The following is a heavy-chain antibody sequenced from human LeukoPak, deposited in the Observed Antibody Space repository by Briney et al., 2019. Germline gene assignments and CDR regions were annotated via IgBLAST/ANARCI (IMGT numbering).Heavy chain of an antibody. Sequence: SETLSLTCTVSGGSISSSSYYWGWIRQPPGKGLEWIGSIYYSGSTYYNPSLKSRVTISVDTSKNQFSLKLSSVTAADTAVYYCARDGGSGWYGMDVWGQGTTVTVSS. CDR2: IYYSGST. CDR1: GGSISSSSYY. J-gene: IGHJ6*02. D-gene: IGHD6-19*01. V-gene: IGHV4-39*01. CDR3: ARDGGSGWYGMDV.